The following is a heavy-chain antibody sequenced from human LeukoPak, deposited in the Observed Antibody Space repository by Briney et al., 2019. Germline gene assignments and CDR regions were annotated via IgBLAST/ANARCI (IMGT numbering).Heavy chain of an antibody. J-gene: IGHJ4*02. CDR3: AKDHPLTMIVVVALYFDY. V-gene: IGHV3-23*01. Sequence: GGSLRLSCAASGFTFSSYAMSWVRQAPGKGLEWVSAISGSGDSTYYADSVKGRFTISRDNSKNTLYLQMNSLRAEDTAVYYCAKDHPLTMIVVVALYFDYWGQGTLVTVSS. D-gene: IGHD3-22*01. CDR1: GFTFSSYA. CDR2: ISGSGDST.